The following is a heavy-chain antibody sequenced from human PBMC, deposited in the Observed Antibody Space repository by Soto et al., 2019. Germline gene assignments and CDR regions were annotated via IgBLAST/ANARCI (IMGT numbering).Heavy chain of an antibody. Sequence: QVQLQESGPGLVKPSQTLSLTCTVSGSSISSGGYYWSWIRQHPGKGLEWIGYIYYSGSTYYNPSLKSRVTISVDTSKNQFSLKLSSVTAADTAVYYCARERSGSYFGYRNYFDYWGQGTLVTVSS. V-gene: IGHV4-31*03. CDR3: ARERSGSYFGYRNYFDY. D-gene: IGHD1-26*01. CDR2: IYYSGST. CDR1: GSSISSGGYY. J-gene: IGHJ4*02.